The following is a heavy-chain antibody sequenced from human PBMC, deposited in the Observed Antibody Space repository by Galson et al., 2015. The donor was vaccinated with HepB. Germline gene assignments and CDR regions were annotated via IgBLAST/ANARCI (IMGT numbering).Heavy chain of an antibody. Sequence: TLSLTCTVSGGSVSRGTYYWSWIRQPAGTGLEWIGRISTSGSINYNPSLASRVTIALDTSKNQFSLQLSAVTAADTARYFCASVLVRGYYYYGIDVWGQGPTVTVSS. D-gene: IGHD3-3*01. CDR2: ISTSGSI. V-gene: IGHV4-61*02. CDR1: GGSVSRGTYY. J-gene: IGHJ6*02. CDR3: ASVLVRGYYYYGIDV.